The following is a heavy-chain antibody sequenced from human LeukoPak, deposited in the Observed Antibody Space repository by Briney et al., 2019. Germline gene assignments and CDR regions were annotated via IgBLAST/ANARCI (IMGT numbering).Heavy chain of an antibody. CDR3: ARVRSSSSLSPWYFDL. Sequence: SETLSLTCTVSGDSIRSSSYYWGWIRQPPGKGLEWIGSIHYGGGTFYNPSLKSRVTILLDTSENQFSLKLNSVTAADTAVYYCARVRSSSSLSPWYFDLWGRGTLVTVSS. D-gene: IGHD6-13*01. V-gene: IGHV4-39*07. J-gene: IGHJ2*01. CDR1: GDSIRSSSYY. CDR2: IHYGGGT.